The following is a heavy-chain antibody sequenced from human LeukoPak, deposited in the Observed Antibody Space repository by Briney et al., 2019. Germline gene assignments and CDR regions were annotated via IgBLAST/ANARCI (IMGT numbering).Heavy chain of an antibody. D-gene: IGHD2-15*01. V-gene: IGHV3-30-3*01. CDR1: GFTFSSYA. J-gene: IGHJ6*02. Sequence: GGPLRLSCAASGFTFSSYAMHWVRQAPGKGLEWVAVISYDGSNKYYADSVKGRFTISRDNSKNTLYLQMNSLRAEDTAVYYCARDPHDIVVVVAATYYYYYGMDVWGQGTTVTVSS. CDR2: ISYDGSNK. CDR3: ARDPHDIVVVVAATYYYYYGMDV.